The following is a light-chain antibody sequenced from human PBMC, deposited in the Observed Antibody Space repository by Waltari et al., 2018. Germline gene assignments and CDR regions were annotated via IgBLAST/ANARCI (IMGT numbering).Light chain of an antibody. CDR2: GAS. Sequence: DIQLTQSPSSLSASAGDRVTITCRASQGVGDSVAWYQQKPGKPPTLLIYGASTLHSGVPYRFSGSGSETDFTLTISSLQPEDVATYYCQKYNIAPRTFGPGTKVEIK. CDR1: QGVGDS. J-gene: IGKJ1*01. CDR3: QKYNIAPRT. V-gene: IGKV1-27*01.